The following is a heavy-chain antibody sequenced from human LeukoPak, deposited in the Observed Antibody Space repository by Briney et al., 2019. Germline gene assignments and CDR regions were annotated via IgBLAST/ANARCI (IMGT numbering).Heavy chain of an antibody. V-gene: IGHV4-39*06. CDR1: VGSISSSSYY. J-gene: IGHJ5*02. CDR3: ANHRYCSGGSCYSGILWFDP. Sequence: PSETLSLTCTVSVGSISSSSYYWGRVSQPPGKGLVWLGSIYYSGITYYDPSLKSRVTISVDASKNQFPLKLSSVTAADTAVYHCANHRYCSGGSCYSGILWFDPWGQGTLVTVSS. D-gene: IGHD2-15*01. CDR2: IYYSGIT.